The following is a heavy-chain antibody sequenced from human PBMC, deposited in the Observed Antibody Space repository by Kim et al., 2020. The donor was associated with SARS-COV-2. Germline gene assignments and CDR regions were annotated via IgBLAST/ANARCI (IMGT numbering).Heavy chain of an antibody. J-gene: IGHJ4*02. CDR2: IYYSGST. CDR3: ARDPRIYGSGFDY. V-gene: IGHV4-59*01. CDR1: GGSISSYY. D-gene: IGHD3-10*01. Sequence: SETLSLTCTVSGGSISSYYWSWIRQPSGKGLEWIGYIYYSGSTNYNPSLKSRVTISVDTSKNQFSLKLRSVTAADTAVYYCARDPRIYGSGFDYWGQGTLVTVSS.